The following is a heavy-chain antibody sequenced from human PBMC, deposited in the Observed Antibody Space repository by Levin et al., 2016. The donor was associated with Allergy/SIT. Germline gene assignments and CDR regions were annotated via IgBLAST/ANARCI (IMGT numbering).Heavy chain of an antibody. CDR2: IIPIFGTA. J-gene: IGHJ6*02. Sequence: WVRQAPGQGLEWMGGIIPIFGTANYAQKFQGRVTITADESTSTAYMELSSLRSEDTAVYYCARSPRRAVVPAAMYYYYYGMDVWGQGTTVTVSS. D-gene: IGHD2-2*01. CDR3: ARSPRRAVVPAAMYYYYYGMDV. V-gene: IGHV1-69*01.